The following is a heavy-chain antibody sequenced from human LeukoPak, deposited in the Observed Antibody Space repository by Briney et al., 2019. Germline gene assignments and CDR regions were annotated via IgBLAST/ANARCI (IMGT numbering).Heavy chain of an antibody. Sequence: PSETLSLTCAVYGGSFSGYYWSWIRQPPGKGLEWIGEISHSGSTNYNPSLKSRVTISVDTSKNQFSLKLSSVTAADTAVYYCARLWPRSGSYPSRYYYYMDVWGKGTTVTISS. CDR1: GGSFSGYY. CDR3: ARLWPRSGSYPSRYYYYMDV. CDR2: ISHSGST. J-gene: IGHJ6*03. V-gene: IGHV4-34*01. D-gene: IGHD3-10*01.